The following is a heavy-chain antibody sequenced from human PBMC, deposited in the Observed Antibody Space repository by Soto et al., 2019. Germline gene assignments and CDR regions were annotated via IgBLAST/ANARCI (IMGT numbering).Heavy chain of an antibody. CDR2: TSGDGNTK. CDR3: ATEVVPTPWHFDH. Sequence: PGGSLRLSCVTSGFTFKSYSMHWLRQAPGKGLEWVAVTSGDGNTKIYADSVKGRFTISRDNSQNMLYLHMNSLRTEDTAVYYCATEVVPTPWHFDHWGQGILVTVSS. CDR1: GFTFKSYS. V-gene: IGHV3-30-3*01. D-gene: IGHD2-21*01. J-gene: IGHJ4*02.